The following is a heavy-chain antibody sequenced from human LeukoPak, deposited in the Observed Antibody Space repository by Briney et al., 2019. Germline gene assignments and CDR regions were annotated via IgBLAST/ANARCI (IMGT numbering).Heavy chain of an antibody. Sequence: SQTLSLTCTVSGGSISSGSYYWSWIRQPAGKGLEWIGRIYTSGSTNYNPSLKSRVTISVDTSKNQFSLKLSSVTAADTAVYYCARDTIRAPFDYWGQGTLVTVSS. J-gene: IGHJ4*02. V-gene: IGHV4-61*02. CDR3: ARDTIRAPFDY. CDR1: GGSISSGSYY. D-gene: IGHD2-2*01. CDR2: IYTSGST.